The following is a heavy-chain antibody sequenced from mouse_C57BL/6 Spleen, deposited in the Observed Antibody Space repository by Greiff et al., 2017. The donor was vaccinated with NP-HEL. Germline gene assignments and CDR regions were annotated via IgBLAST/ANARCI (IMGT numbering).Heavy chain of an antibody. CDR3: ARTIYDGYYYAMDY. CDR1: GFSLTSYG. CDR2: IWSGGST. J-gene: IGHJ4*01. Sequence: VQLQESGPGLVQPSQSLSITCTVSGFSLTSYGVHWVRQSPGKGLEWLGVIWSGGSTDYNAAFISRLSISKDNSKSQVFFKMNSLQADDTAIYYCARTIYDGYYYAMDYWGQGTSVTVSS. V-gene: IGHV2-2*01. D-gene: IGHD2-3*01.